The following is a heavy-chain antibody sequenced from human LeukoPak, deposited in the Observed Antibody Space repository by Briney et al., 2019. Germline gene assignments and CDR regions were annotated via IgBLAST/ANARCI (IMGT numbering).Heavy chain of an antibody. D-gene: IGHD3-22*01. CDR3: ARGLFLSGYLDAFDI. Sequence: GGSLRLSCAASGFTFTTYWMSWVRQAPGKGLEWVSLIYSDGRTYYADSVEGRCTISRDNSKNTLYLQMNSLRVEDTAVYYCARGLFLSGYLDAFDIWGQGTVVTVSS. J-gene: IGHJ3*02. V-gene: IGHV3-53*01. CDR1: GFTFTTYW. CDR2: IYSDGRT.